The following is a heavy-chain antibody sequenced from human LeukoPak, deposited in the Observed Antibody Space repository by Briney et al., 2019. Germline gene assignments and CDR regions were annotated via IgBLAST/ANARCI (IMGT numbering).Heavy chain of an antibody. D-gene: IGHD3-16*01. CDR2: INTDGSTT. CDR3: ARDRGGSSFDY. CDR1: GCTFSSYW. Sequence: GESLRLSCAASGCTFSSYWMHWVRQAPGKGLVWVSRINTDGSTTNYADSVKGRFTISRDNAKNTLYLQMNGLRAEDTAVYYCARDRGGSSFDYWGQGTLVTVSS. J-gene: IGHJ4*02. V-gene: IGHV3-74*01.